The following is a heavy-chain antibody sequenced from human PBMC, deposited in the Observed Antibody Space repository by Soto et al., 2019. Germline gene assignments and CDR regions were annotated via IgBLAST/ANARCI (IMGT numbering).Heavy chain of an antibody. J-gene: IGHJ5*02. CDR3: ARDTIFGVSYP. D-gene: IGHD3-3*01. CDR1: GFTFSSYS. V-gene: IGHV3-48*01. CDR2: ISSSSSTI. Sequence: PGGSLRLSCAASGFTFSSYSMNWVRQAPGKGLEWVSYISSSSSTIYYADSVKGRFTISRDNAKNSLYLQMNSLRAEDTAVYYCARDTIFGVSYPWGQGTLVTVSS.